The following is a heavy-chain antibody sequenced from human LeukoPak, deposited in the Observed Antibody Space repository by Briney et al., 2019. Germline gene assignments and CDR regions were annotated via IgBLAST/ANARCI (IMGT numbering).Heavy chain of an antibody. J-gene: IGHJ6*02. V-gene: IGHV1-18*01. CDR1: GGTFSSYA. D-gene: IGHD3-9*01. Sequence: ASVKVSCKASGGTFSSYAISWVRQAPGQGLEWMGWISAYKGNTNYVQKLKGRVTMTTATSTSTAYMELRSLRSDDTAVYYCARAGFDRMQSHYDILTGYYTWYYYYYGMDVWGQGTTVTVSS. CDR3: ARAGFDRMQSHYDILTGYYTWYYYYYGMDV. CDR2: ISAYKGNT.